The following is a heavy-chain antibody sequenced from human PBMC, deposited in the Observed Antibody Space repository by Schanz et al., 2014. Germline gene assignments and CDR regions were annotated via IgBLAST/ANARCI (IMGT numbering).Heavy chain of an antibody. D-gene: IGHD3-10*01. Sequence: EVHLLESGGGLVQPGGSLRLSCAASGFSFGTYATSWVRQAPGKGLLWVSSISGTGGDDTYYADSVKGRFTISRDNSKNTLYLQMNSLRPEDTAVYYCAKYRGYYRVSGSYRELEYWGQGTLVTVSS. CDR3: AKYRGYYRVSGSYRELEY. CDR2: ISGTGGDDT. V-gene: IGHV3-23*01. J-gene: IGHJ4*02. CDR1: GFSFGTYA.